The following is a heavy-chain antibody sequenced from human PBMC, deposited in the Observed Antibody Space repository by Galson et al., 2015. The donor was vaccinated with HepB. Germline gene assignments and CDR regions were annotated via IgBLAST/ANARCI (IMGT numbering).Heavy chain of an antibody. CDR3: ARAGWRDIVVVVAATRGYYYYGMDV. J-gene: IGHJ6*02. D-gene: IGHD2-15*01. V-gene: IGHV1-69*13. Sequence: SVKVSCKASGGTFSSYAISWVRQAPGQGLEWMGGIIPIFGTANYAQKIQGRVTITADESTSTAYMELSSLRSEDTAVYYCARAGWRDIVVVVAATRGYYYYGMDVWGQGTTVTVSS. CDR1: GGTFSSYA. CDR2: IIPIFGTA.